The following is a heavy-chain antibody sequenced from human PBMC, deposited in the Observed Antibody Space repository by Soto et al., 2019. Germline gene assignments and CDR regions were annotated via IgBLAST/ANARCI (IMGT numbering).Heavy chain of an antibody. D-gene: IGHD6-13*01. V-gene: IGHV3-48*01. Sequence: EVQLVESGGGWEQPGGSLGPSWPPPGFTFSSDAMNWVRQTPGKGLEWVSYISIRSTNIHYADSVKGRFTISRDNAKNSLYLQMNSLGAEDTAVYYCARGAAGNAYFWGQGIPVTVSS. J-gene: IGHJ4*02. CDR2: ISIRSTNI. CDR1: GFTFSSDA. CDR3: ARGAAGNAYF.